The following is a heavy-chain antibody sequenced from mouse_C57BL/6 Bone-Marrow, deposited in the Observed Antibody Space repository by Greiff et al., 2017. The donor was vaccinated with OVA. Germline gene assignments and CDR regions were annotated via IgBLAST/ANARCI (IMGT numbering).Heavy chain of an antibody. CDR1: GYAFSSSW. D-gene: IGHD1-1*01. V-gene: IGHV1-82*01. J-gene: IGHJ2*01. CDR3: ARAPFTGGVDY. CDR2: IYPGDGDT. Sequence: VQLQESGPELVKPGASVKISCKASGYAFSSSWMNWVKQRPGKGLEWIGRIYPGDGDTNYNGKFKGKATLTADKSSSTAYMQLSSLTSEDSAVYFCARAPFTGGVDYWGQGTTLTVSS.